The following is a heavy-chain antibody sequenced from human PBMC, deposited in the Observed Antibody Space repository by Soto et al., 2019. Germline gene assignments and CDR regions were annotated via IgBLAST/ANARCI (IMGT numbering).Heavy chain of an antibody. J-gene: IGHJ3*02. CDR1: GGSISSSSYY. CDR3: ASRYTYCGGDCYSNDAFDI. V-gene: IGHV4-39*01. Sequence: QLQLQESGPGLVKPSETLSLTCTVSGGSISSSSYYWGWIRQPPGKGLEWIGSIYYSGSTYYNPSLKSRVTISVDTSKNQFSLKLSSVTAADTAVYYCASRYTYCGGDCYSNDAFDIWGQGTMVTVSS. D-gene: IGHD2-21*02. CDR2: IYYSGST.